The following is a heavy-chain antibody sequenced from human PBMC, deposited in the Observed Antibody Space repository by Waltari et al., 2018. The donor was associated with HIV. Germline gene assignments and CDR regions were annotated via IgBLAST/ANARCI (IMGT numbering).Heavy chain of an antibody. V-gene: IGHV4-39*01. CDR2: THYNGTT. CDR3: ARKGWLGGRYFQH. CDR1: GGAISRSIYF. Sequence: QLQLRESGPGLVKPSGTLSLSCIVSGGAISRSIYFWGWVRQTPGKGRGWIGSTHYNGTTTYNPSIKSRVTISIDTSKNQFSLKVTSVTAADTAAYYCARKGWLGGRYFQHWGLGTLVTVSS. J-gene: IGHJ1*01. D-gene: IGHD6-19*01.